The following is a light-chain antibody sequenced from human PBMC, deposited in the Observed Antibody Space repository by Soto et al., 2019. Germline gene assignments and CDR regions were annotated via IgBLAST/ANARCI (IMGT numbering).Light chain of an antibody. J-gene: IGLJ1*01. CDR1: SSDVGGYNY. Sequence: SVLTQPASVSGSPGPSITISCTGTSSDVGGYNYVSWYQEHPGKAPKLMIYDVSNRPSGVSNRFSGSKSGNTASLTISGLQAEDEADYYCSSYTTDSTYVFGTGTKVTVL. CDR3: SSYTTDSTYV. CDR2: DVS. V-gene: IGLV2-14*01.